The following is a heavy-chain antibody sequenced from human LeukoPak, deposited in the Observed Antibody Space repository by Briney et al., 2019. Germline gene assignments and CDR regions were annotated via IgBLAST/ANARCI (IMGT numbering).Heavy chain of an antibody. CDR2: IKQDGGEK. D-gene: IGHD2-2*01. Sequence: GGSLRLSCAASGFTFSSYWMSWVRQAPGKGLEWVANIKQDGGEKYYVDSVKGRFTISRDNAKNSLYLQMNSLRAEDTAVYYCARDLGCSSTSCYDRTFDYWGQGTLVTVSS. CDR3: ARDLGCSSTSCYDRTFDY. CDR1: GFTFSSYW. J-gene: IGHJ4*02. V-gene: IGHV3-7*01.